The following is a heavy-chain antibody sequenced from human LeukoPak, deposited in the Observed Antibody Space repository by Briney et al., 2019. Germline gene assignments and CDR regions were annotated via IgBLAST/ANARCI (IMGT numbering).Heavy chain of an antibody. CDR3: ARDSGGYYFDY. CDR2: INQRRNT. J-gene: IGHJ4*02. Sequence: SETLSLTCVVYGGSFSGYSWGWIRQPPGKGLEWIGEINQRRNTNYNPSLKSRVTISIDTSKNQFSLKLSSVTAADTAVYYCARDSGGYYFDYWGQGTLVTVSS. V-gene: IGHV4-34*01. CDR1: GGSFSGYS. D-gene: IGHD2-15*01.